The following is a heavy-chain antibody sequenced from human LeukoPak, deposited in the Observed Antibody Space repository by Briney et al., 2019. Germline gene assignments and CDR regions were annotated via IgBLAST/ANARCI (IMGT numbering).Heavy chain of an antibody. J-gene: IGHJ4*02. D-gene: IGHD3-10*01. CDR2: VYDIGST. Sequence: PSETLSLTCTVSGGSIGSHYWTWIRQTPGKGLEWIGYVYDIGSTKYNPSLKSRVTISVDTSKDQFSLRLSSVTAADTAVYYCARDSPVVTMVRGVLDYWGQGTLVTVSS. CDR1: GGSIGSHY. CDR3: ARDSPVVTMVRGVLDY. V-gene: IGHV4-59*11.